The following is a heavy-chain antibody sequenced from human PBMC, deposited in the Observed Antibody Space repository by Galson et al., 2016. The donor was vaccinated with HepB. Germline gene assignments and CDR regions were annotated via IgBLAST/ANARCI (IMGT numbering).Heavy chain of an antibody. V-gene: IGHV3-30*03. Sequence: SLRLSCAASGFTFSRAWMNWVRQAPGKGLEWVAVISYDGSSKYYADSVKGRFTISRDSSKNTLFLQMNSLRAEDTAVYYCAREGAEMAVAGTAFDYWGQGTLVTVSS. CDR3: AREGAEMAVAGTAFDY. CDR2: ISYDGSSK. J-gene: IGHJ4*02. D-gene: IGHD6-19*01. CDR1: GFTFSRAW.